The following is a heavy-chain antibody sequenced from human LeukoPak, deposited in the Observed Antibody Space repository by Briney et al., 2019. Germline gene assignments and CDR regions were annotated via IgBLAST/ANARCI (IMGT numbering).Heavy chain of an antibody. J-gene: IGHJ6*02. CDR3: ARDLYSSSWYIYYYYGMDV. CDR2: IWYDGSNK. CDR1: GFTFSSCG. V-gene: IGHV3-33*01. D-gene: IGHD6-13*01. Sequence: GGSLRLSCAASGFTFSSCGMHWVGQAPGKGLEGVAVIWYDGSNKYYADSAKGRFTISRDNFKNTLYLQMNSLRAEDTAVYYCARDLYSSSWYIYYYYGMDVWGQGTTVTVSS.